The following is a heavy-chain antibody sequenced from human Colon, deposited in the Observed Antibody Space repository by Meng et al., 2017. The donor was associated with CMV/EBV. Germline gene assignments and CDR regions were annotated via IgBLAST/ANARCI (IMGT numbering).Heavy chain of an antibody. V-gene: IGHV3-15*01. CDR1: GFTFSNAW. J-gene: IGHJ4*02. CDR3: TTSDIVVVPATKH. Sequence: GESLKISCAASGFTFSNAWMSWVRQAPGKGLEWVGRIKSKTDGGTTDYAAPVKGRFTISRDDSKNTLYLQMNSLKTEDTAVYYCTTSDIVVVPATKHWGQGTLVTVSS. CDR2: IKSKTDGGTT. D-gene: IGHD2-2*01.